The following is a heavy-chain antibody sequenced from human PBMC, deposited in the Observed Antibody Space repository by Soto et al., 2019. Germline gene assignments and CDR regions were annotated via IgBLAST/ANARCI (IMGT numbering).Heavy chain of an antibody. CDR3: ARDERKRPGDYGALDS. D-gene: IGHD4-17*01. CDR1: GYTFTSYG. V-gene: IGHV1-18*04. Sequence: QVQLMQSGFEVKKPGASVKVSCKASGYTFTSYGISWVRQVPGQGLEWMGWISAYNDGTDYLQKLQGRVTMTTDTATNTAYLELRRLRSDDSAIYFCARDERKRPGDYGALDSWGQGTLVIVSS. J-gene: IGHJ4*02. CDR2: ISAYNDGT.